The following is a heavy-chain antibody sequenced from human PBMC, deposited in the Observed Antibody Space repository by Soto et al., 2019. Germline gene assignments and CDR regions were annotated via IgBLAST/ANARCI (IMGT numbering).Heavy chain of an antibody. CDR2: SKSDGSST. Sequence: EVPLVQSGGGLVQPGGSLRLSCAASEFTWMHWVRQAPGKGLVWVSRSKSDGSSTNYADSVKGRFTISRDNAKNTLYLQMNSLRAEDTAVYYCARNPGSRYGYFDYWGQGAPVTVSS. CDR3: ARNPGSRYGYFDY. J-gene: IGHJ4*02. CDR1: EFTW. D-gene: IGHD5-18*01. V-gene: IGHV3-74*01.